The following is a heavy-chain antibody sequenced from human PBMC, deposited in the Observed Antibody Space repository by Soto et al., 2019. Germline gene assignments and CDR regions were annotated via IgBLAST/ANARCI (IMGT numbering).Heavy chain of an antibody. D-gene: IGHD6-13*01. CDR2: IIAYNGNT. CDR3: ARDLVGAAAGRGGYYYGIDV. J-gene: IGHJ6*02. V-gene: IGHV1-18*01. Sequence: ASVKVSCKASGYTFTSYGISWVRQAPGQGLEWMGWIIAYNGNTNYAQKLQGRVTITTDKSTSTAYMELSSLRSEDTAVYYCARDLVGAAAGRGGYYYGIDVWGRGTTVTVSS. CDR1: GYTFTSYG.